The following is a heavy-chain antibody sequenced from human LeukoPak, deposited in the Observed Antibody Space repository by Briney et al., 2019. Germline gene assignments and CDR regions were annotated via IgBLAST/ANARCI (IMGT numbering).Heavy chain of an antibody. D-gene: IGHD6-19*01. CDR3: AREGSSGWHDRTFDY. J-gene: IGHJ4*02. CDR1: GYTFTNFG. Sequence: ASVKVSCKASGYTFTNFGINWVRQAPGQGLEWMGWINTNTGNPTYAQGFTGRFVFSLDTSVSTAYLQISSLKAEDTAVYYCAREGSSGWHDRTFDYWGQGTLVTVSS. V-gene: IGHV7-4-1*02. CDR2: INTNTGNP.